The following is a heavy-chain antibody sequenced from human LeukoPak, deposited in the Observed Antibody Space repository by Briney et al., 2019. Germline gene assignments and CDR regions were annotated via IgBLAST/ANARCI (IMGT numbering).Heavy chain of an antibody. D-gene: IGHD3-3*01. Sequence: GGSLRLSCAASGFTFSSYSMNWVRQAPGKGLEWVSSISSSSSYIYYADSVKGRFTISRDNAKNSLYLQMNSLRAEDTAVYYCAREGGTIFGVVIIVGNYFDYWVQGTLVTVSS. CDR1: GFTFSSYS. CDR2: ISSSSSYI. CDR3: AREGGTIFGVVIIVGNYFDY. J-gene: IGHJ4*02. V-gene: IGHV3-21*01.